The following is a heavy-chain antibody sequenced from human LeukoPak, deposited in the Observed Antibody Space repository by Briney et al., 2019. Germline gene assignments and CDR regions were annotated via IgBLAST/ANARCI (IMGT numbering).Heavy chain of an antibody. D-gene: IGHD5-12*01. V-gene: IGHV4-59*01. CDR2: IFYSGST. Sequence: SETLSLTCTVSGGSISSYYWNWIRQPPGKGLEWIGYIFYSGSTNYNPSLRSRVTISVDTSKNQFSLKLSSVTAADTAMYYCAREGNSGYDVIDYWGQGTLVTVSS. J-gene: IGHJ4*02. CDR1: GGSISSYY. CDR3: AREGNSGYDVIDY.